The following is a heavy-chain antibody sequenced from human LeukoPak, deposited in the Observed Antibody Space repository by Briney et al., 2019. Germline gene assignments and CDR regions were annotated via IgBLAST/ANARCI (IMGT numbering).Heavy chain of an antibody. D-gene: IGHD3-22*01. CDR1: GFTVSSNY. CDR3: ARGGGGFSMIVVVIHFDY. V-gene: IGHV3-53*05. J-gene: IGHJ4*02. Sequence: PGGSLRLSCAASGFTVSSNYMSWVRQAPGKGLEWVSVIYSGGSTYYADSVKGRFTISRDNSKNTLYLQMNSLRAEDTAVYYCARGGGGFSMIVVVIHFDYWGQGTLVTASS. CDR2: IYSGGST.